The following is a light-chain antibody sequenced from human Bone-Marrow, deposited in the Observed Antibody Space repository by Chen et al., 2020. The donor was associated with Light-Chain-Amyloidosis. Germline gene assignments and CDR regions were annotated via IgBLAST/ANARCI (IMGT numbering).Light chain of an antibody. Sequence: SYVLTQPSSVSVAPGQTAPIACGGNNIGSTSVHRYRQTPGQAPLLVVYDDSARPSGIPERLSGSNSGNTATLTISRVEAGDEADYYCQVWDRSSDRPVFGGGTKLPVL. V-gene: IGLV3-21*02. CDR2: DDS. CDR1: NIGSTS. J-gene: IGLJ3*02. CDR3: QVWDRSSDRPV.